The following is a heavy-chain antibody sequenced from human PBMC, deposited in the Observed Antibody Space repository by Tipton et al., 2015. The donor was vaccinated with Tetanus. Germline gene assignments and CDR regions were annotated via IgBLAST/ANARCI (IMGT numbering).Heavy chain of an antibody. CDR3: AKDPASRGWFAP. CDR2: VSVRGSHT. Sequence: GSLRLSCAAPGFTFSNYAMAWVLQAPGKGLEWVSGVSVRGSHTYYADPVKGRFSISRDNSKNTVYLQMNSLRDEDTAVYYCAKDPASRGWFAPWGQGTLVTVS. V-gene: IGHV3-23*01. J-gene: IGHJ5*02. CDR1: GFTFSNYA.